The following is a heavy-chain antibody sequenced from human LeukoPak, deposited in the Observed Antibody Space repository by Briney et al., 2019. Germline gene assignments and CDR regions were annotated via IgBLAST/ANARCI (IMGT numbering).Heavy chain of an antibody. CDR2: ISGSGGRT. CDR3: AKVGGWFGEFRLYFDY. CDR1: GFTFNSYA. D-gene: IGHD3-10*01. Sequence: GVPLRLSCAASGFTFNSYAMSWVPQAPGKERVGVTAISGSGGRTYNADSVKGRFTISRDNTKNKLYLQMNSLRAEDTDAYYCAKVGGWFGEFRLYFDYWGQGTLVTVSS. J-gene: IGHJ4*02. V-gene: IGHV3-23*01.